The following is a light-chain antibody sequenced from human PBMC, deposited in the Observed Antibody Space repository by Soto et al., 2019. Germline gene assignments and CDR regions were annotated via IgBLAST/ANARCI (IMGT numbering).Light chain of an antibody. J-gene: IGKJ5*01. CDR2: TTS. CDR3: QKYNSAPSIT. CDR1: QGINNC. Sequence: DIQMTQSPSSLSASVGDRVTITCRASQGINNCLAWYEHKPGKGPKLLIYTTSTLQSEVPYRYSSSGSGTYFTLTISSLQPEDVATYYCQKYNSAPSITFGQGTRLEIK. V-gene: IGKV1-27*01.